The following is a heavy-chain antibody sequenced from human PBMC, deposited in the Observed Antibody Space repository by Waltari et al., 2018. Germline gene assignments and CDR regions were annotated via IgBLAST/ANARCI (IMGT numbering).Heavy chain of an antibody. CDR1: GGSISSYY. CDR3: ARAFHYYDSSGYVAFDI. CDR2: IYYSGST. Sequence: QVQLQESGPGLVKPSETLSLTCTVSGGSISSYYWSWIRQPPGKGLEWIGYIYYSGSTNYNPAIRSRVTISVDTSKNQCSLKLSSVTAADTAVYYCARAFHYYDSSGYVAFDIWGQGTMVTVSS. V-gene: IGHV4-59*01. D-gene: IGHD3-22*01. J-gene: IGHJ3*02.